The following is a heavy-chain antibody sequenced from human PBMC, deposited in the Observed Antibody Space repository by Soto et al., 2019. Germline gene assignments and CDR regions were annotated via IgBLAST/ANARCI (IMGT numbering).Heavy chain of an antibody. V-gene: IGHV4-59*06. D-gene: IGHD6-19*01. CDR1: GDSITGSH. CDR2: IYYRGST. CDR3: ARGMGSGWYPYWFDP. J-gene: IGHJ5*02. Sequence: TSETLSLTCTVSGDSITGSHWNWIRQPLGKPLEWIGYIYYRGSTYYNPSLKSRVTISVDTSKNQFSLKLSPVTAADTAVYYCARGMGSGWYPYWFDPWGQGTLVTVSS.